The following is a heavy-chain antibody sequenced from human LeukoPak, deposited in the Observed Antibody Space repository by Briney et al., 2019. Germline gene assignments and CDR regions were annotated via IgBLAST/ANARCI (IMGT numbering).Heavy chain of an antibody. CDR2: IYHSGST. J-gene: IGHJ4*02. V-gene: IGHV4-38-2*02. D-gene: IGHD1-14*01. CDR3: ARGRFKFPDLDY. Sequence: KTSETLSLTCTVSGYSISSGYYWGWIRQPPGKGLEWIGSIYHSGSTYYNPSLKSRVTISVDTSKNQFSLKLSSVTAADTAVYYCARGRFKFPDLDYWGQGTLVTVSS. CDR1: GYSISSGYY.